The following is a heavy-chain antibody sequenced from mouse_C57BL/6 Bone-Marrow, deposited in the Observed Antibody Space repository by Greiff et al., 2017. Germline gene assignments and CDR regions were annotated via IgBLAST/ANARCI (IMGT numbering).Heavy chain of an antibody. J-gene: IGHJ4*01. CDR3: ARLSGAMDY. CDR2: IDPSDSET. V-gene: IGHV1-52*01. D-gene: IGHD3-2*02. Sequence: VQLQQPGAELVRPGSSVKLSCKASGYTFTSYWMHWVKQRPIQGLEWIGNIDPSDSETHYNQKFKDKATLTVDKSSSTAYMQLSSRTSEDSAVYYCARLSGAMDYWGQGTSVTVSS. CDR1: GYTFTSYW.